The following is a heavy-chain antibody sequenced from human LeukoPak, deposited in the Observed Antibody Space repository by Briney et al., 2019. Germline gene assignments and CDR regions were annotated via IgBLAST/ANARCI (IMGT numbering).Heavy chain of an antibody. V-gene: IGHV3-74*01. CDR2: IDPDASAS. Sequence: GGSLRLSCAASGFMFSSYWMHWVRQVPGEGLVWVSRIDPDASASTYADSVKGRFTISRDNAKNTLWLQMNSLRADDTAVYYCAGVRAGGNRAFDVWGQGTVVAVSS. D-gene: IGHD4-23*01. CDR3: AGVRAGGNRAFDV. J-gene: IGHJ3*01. CDR1: GFMFSSYW.